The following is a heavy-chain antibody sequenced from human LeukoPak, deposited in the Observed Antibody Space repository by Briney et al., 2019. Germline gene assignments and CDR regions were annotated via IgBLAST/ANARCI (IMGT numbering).Heavy chain of an antibody. D-gene: IGHD3-22*01. J-gene: IGHJ6*02. CDR2: INPNSGGT. CDR3: ARQLNGDYYDSSGPMDV. V-gene: IGHV1-2*04. CDR1: GYTFTGYY. Sequence: ASVKVSCKASGYTFTGYYMHWVRQAPGQGLEWMGWINPNSGGTNYAQKFQGWVTMTRDTSISTAYMELSRLRSDDTAVYYCARQLNGDYYDSSGPMDVWGQGTTVTVSS.